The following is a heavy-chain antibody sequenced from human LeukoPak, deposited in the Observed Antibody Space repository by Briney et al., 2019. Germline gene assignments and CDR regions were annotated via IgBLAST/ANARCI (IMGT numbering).Heavy chain of an antibody. D-gene: IGHD3-3*01. Sequence: SETLSLTCTVSGGSISSYYWSWIRQPAGKGLEWIGRIYTSGSTNYNPSLKSRVTMSVDTSKNQFSLKLSSVTAADTAVYYCAREPPTYYDFWSGYFPTYYFDYWGQGTLVTVSS. CDR2: IYTSGST. V-gene: IGHV4-4*07. J-gene: IGHJ4*02. CDR3: AREPPTYYDFWSGYFPTYYFDY. CDR1: GGSISSYY.